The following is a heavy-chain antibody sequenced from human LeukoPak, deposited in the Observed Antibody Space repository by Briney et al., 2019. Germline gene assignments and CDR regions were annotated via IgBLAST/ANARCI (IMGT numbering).Heavy chain of an antibody. CDR2: VRPDGSEA. V-gene: IGHV3-7*04. CDR3: ARDATRGGDFDF. J-gene: IGHJ4*02. Sequence: GGSLRLSCAASGFTFTNYWMAWVRQAPGKGLEWVAKVRPDGSEAEYVDSAKGRFTVSRDNAKNSLYLQMSSLRVEDTALYYCARDATRGGDFDFWGQGTLVTVSS. D-gene: IGHD5-24*01. CDR1: GFTFTNYW.